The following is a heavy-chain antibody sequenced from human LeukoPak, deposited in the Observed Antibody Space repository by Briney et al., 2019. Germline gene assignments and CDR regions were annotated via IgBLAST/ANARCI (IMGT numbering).Heavy chain of an antibody. D-gene: IGHD3-10*01. CDR3: ARGRITMVRGVTDY. CDR1: GFTFSSYS. Sequence: GGSLRLSCAASGFTFSSYSMNWVRQAPGKGLEWVSYISSSSSTIYYADSVKGRFTISRDNAKNSLYLQMNSLRAEDTAVYYCARGRITMVRGVTDYWGQGTLVTVSS. CDR2: ISSSSSTI. V-gene: IGHV3-48*04. J-gene: IGHJ4*02.